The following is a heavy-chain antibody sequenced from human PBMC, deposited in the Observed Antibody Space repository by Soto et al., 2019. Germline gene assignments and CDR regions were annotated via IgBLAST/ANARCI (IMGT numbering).Heavy chain of an antibody. V-gene: IGHV1-3*01. CDR3: ARDRSEGQQLFRWFDP. J-gene: IGHJ5*02. Sequence: ASVKVSCKASGYTFTSYAMHWVRQAPGQRLEWMGWINAGNGNTKYSQKFQGRVTITRDTSASTAYMELSSLRSEDTAVYYCARDRSEGQQLFRWFDPWGQGTLVTVSS. CDR1: GYTFTSYA. CDR2: INAGNGNT. D-gene: IGHD6-13*01.